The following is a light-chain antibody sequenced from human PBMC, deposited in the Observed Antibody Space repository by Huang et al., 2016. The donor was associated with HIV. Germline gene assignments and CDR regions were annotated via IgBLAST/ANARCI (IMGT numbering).Light chain of an antibody. CDR3: QQYNNWPGT. Sequence: EIVMTQSPATLSVSPGERATLSCRASQSFSSNLAWYQQKPGQAPRLLISGASTRATGIPARFSGSGSGTEFTLTISSLQSEDFAVYYCQQYNNWPGTFGQGTKVEIK. V-gene: IGKV3-15*01. CDR2: GAS. J-gene: IGKJ1*01. CDR1: QSFSSN.